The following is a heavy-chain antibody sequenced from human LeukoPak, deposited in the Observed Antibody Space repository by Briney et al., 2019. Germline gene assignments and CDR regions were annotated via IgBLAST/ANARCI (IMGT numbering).Heavy chain of an antibody. D-gene: IGHD1-1*01. V-gene: IGHV4-30-2*01. Sequence: TSETLSLTCAVSGGSISSGGYSWSWVRQPPGKGLEWIGYIYHSGSTYYNPSLKSRVTISVDRSKNQFSLKLSSVTAADTAVYYCAQRVRGGNNWFDPWGQGTLVTVSS. CDR1: GGSISSGGYS. J-gene: IGHJ5*02. CDR3: AQRVRGGNNWFDP. CDR2: IYHSGST.